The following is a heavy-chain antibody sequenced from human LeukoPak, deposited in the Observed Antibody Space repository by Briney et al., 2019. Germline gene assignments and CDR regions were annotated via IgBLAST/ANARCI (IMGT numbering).Heavy chain of an antibody. CDR1: GFIFSSYW. CDR2: ISYDGSNK. CDR3: AKPLYSGSYYPNFDY. J-gene: IGHJ4*02. D-gene: IGHD1-26*01. V-gene: IGHV3-30*18. Sequence: GGSLRLSCAASGFIFSSYWMTWVRQAPGKGLEWVAVISYDGSNKYYADSVKGRFTISRDNSKNTLYLQMNSLRAEDTAVYYCAKPLYSGSYYPNFDYWGQGTLVTVSS.